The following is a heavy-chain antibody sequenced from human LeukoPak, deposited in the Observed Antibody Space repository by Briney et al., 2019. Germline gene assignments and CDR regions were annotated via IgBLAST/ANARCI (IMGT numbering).Heavy chain of an antibody. J-gene: IGHJ5*01. Sequence: PGRSLRLSCVASGVSFGNYAMSWVRRAPGKGLQWVSQISGTGGATWYAGFARDRFTISRDNSKNTLYLQMSGLRVEDTAMYYCVKDPRDTYGTNWFVSWGQGTLLIVSS. D-gene: IGHD2-21*01. V-gene: IGHV3-23*01. CDR2: ISGTGGAT. CDR1: GVSFGNYA. CDR3: VKDPRDTYGTNWFVS.